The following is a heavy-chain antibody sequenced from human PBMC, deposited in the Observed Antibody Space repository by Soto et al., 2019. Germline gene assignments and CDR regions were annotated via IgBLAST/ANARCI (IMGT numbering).Heavy chain of an antibody. V-gene: IGHV3-48*02. CDR3: AREPGRDYYDSSGYFDS. J-gene: IGHJ4*02. CDR2: ISSSTSTI. Sequence: AGGSLRLSCAASGFTFSSYSMNWVRQAPGKGLEWISYISSSTSTIYHTDSVKGRFTISRDNAKNSLYLQMNSLRDEDTAVYYCAREPGRDYYDSSGYFDSWGQGTLVTVSS. D-gene: IGHD3-22*01. CDR1: GFTFSSYS.